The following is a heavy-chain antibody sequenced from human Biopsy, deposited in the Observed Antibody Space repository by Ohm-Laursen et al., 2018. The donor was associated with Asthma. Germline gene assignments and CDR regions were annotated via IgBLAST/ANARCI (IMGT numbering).Heavy chain of an antibody. CDR2: INPSGGST. Sequence: ASVKVSCNASGYTFTSYYMHWVRQAPGQGLEWMGIINPSGGSTSYAQKFQGRATITRDTSASTAYMELSSLRSEDTAVYYCARTYYDFLTGQVNDAFAIWGQGTMVTVSS. CDR1: GYTFTSYY. CDR3: ARTYYDFLTGQVNDAFAI. V-gene: IGHV1-46*01. D-gene: IGHD3-9*01. J-gene: IGHJ3*02.